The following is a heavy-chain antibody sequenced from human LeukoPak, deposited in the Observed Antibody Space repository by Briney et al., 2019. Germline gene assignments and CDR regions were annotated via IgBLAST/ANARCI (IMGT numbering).Heavy chain of an antibody. V-gene: IGHV1-8*01. CDR2: MNPNSGNT. J-gene: IGHJ4*02. CDR3: ARGRQIYYHSSGYYYGVNY. Sequence: ASVKVSCKASGYTFTSYDINWVRQATGQGLEWMGWMNPNSGNTGYAQKFQGRVTMTRNTSISTAYMELSSLRSEDTAVHYCARGRQIYYHSSGYYYGVNYWGQGTLVTVSS. CDR1: GYTFTSYD. D-gene: IGHD3-22*01.